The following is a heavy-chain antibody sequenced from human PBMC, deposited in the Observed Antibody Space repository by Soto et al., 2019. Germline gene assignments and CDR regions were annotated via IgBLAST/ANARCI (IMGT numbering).Heavy chain of an antibody. D-gene: IGHD5-18*01. CDR3: AAYGYSYGYYYYGMDV. CDR1: GFTFTSSA. V-gene: IGHV1-58*01. Sequence: ASVKVSCKASGFTFTSSAVQWVRQARGQRLEWIGWIVVGSGNTNYAQKFQERVTITRDMSTSTAYMELSSLRSEDTAVYYCAAYGYSYGYYYYGMDVWAKGPRSRLL. CDR2: IVVGSGNT. J-gene: IGHJ6*02.